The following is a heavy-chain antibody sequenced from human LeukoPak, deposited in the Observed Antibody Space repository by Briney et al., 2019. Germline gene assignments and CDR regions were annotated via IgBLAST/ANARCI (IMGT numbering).Heavy chain of an antibody. V-gene: IGHV4-59*01. D-gene: IGHD6-13*01. CDR1: GGSISSYY. CDR2: IYYSGST. Sequence: SETLSLTCTVSGGSISSYYWSWIRQPPGKGLEWIGYIYYSGSTNYNPSPKSRVTISVDTSKNQFSLKLSSVTAADTAVYYCARDVVYSSSWYQYYAFDIWGQGTMVTVSS. J-gene: IGHJ3*02. CDR3: ARDVVYSSSWYQYYAFDI.